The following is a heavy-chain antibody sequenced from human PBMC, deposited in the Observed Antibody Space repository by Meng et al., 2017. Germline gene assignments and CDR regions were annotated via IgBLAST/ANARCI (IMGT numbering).Heavy chain of an antibody. V-gene: IGHV4-30-4*01. CDR3: ARVVGDCASCYKGWFDP. Sequence: QVQLQESGPRLVRPSQTLSLTCTVSGAAISSAFFWIWIRQPPGKDLEWIGYISYSGATHYNPSLKSRLTISVDTAKNQFSLSLSSVTAADTAVYYCARVVGDCASCYKGWFDPWGQGTLVTVSS. CDR2: ISYSGAT. D-gene: IGHD2-2*02. J-gene: IGHJ5*02. CDR1: GAAISSAFF.